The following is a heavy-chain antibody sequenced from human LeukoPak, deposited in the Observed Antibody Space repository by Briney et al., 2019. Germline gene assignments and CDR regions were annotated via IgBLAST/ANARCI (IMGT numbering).Heavy chain of an antibody. CDR1: GGTFSSYT. D-gene: IGHD5-18*01. CDR3: ARGFRSYGPGPSH. J-gene: IGHJ4*02. V-gene: IGHV1-2*06. CDR2: INPNSGGT. Sequence: ASVKVSCKASGGTFSSYTISWVRQAPGQGLEWMGRINPNSGGTNYAQKFQGRVTMTRDTSISTAYMELSRLRSDDTAVYYCARGFRSYGPGPSHWGQGTLVTVSS.